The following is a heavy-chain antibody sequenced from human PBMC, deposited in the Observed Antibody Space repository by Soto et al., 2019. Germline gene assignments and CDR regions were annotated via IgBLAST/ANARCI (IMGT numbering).Heavy chain of an antibody. Sequence: QVQLQESAPGLVKPSETLSLTCAVSGDSISSYYCMWIRQPPGKGLESIGYLYYGRSANYNPSLKRRITLSVDTSSNQCSLTLSSMTAADTAVYYCALRSMAVVPEYWGQGTLVTVSS. CDR2: LYYGRSA. CDR3: ALRSMAVVPEY. CDR1: GDSISSYY. V-gene: IGHV4-59*01. D-gene: IGHD3-22*01. J-gene: IGHJ4*02.